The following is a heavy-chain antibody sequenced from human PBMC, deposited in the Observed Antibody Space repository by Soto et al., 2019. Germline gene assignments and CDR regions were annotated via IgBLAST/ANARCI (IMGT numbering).Heavy chain of an antibody. CDR3: ARMIVVVPAAIVDYDFWSGYYKAPYFDY. J-gene: IGHJ4*02. Sequence: EVQLVESGGGLVQPGGSLRLSCAASGFTFSRFWMSWVRQAPGKGLEWVANIQQDGSEKYYVDSVKGRFTMSRDNAKNSLYLQMNSLRAEDTAVYYCARMIVVVPAAIVDYDFWSGYYKAPYFDYWGQGTLVTVSS. D-gene: IGHD3-3*01. CDR2: IQQDGSEK. CDR1: GFTFSRFW. V-gene: IGHV3-7*01.